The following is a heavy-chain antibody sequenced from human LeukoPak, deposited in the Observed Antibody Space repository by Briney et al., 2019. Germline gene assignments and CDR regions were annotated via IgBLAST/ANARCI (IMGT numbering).Heavy chain of an antibody. CDR2: IYYSGST. D-gene: IGHD2-2*01. J-gene: IGHJ3*02. CDR1: GGSISTYY. V-gene: IGHV4-39*01. Sequence: SETLSLTCTVSGGSISTYYWGWIRQPPGKGLEWIGSIYYSGSTYYNPSLKSRVTISVDTSKNQFSLKLSSVTAADTAVYYCARHREDVVVPAAMGAFDIWGQGTMVTVSS. CDR3: ARHREDVVVPAAMGAFDI.